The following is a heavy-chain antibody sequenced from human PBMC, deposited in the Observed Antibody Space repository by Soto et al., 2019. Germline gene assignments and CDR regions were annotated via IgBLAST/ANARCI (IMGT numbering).Heavy chain of an antibody. V-gene: IGHV3-33*01. D-gene: IGHD1-26*01. Sequence: PGGSLRLCCAASVFTFSGYGMHWVRQAPGKGLEWVAVIWYDGSNKYYADSVKGRFTISRDNSKNTLYLQMNSLRAEDTAVYYCARGGSYFDYWGQGTLVTVSS. CDR2: IWYDGSNK. CDR3: ARGGSYFDY. CDR1: VFTFSGYG. J-gene: IGHJ4*02.